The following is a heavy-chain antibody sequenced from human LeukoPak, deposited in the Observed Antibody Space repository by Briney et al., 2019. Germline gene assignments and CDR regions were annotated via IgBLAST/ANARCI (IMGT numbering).Heavy chain of an antibody. Sequence: GASVKVSCKASGYTFTGYYMHWVRQAPGQGLEWMGWINANTGGTNAQKFQGRVTMTRDTSISTAYMELSRLRSDDTAVYYCARGEGVNYRYSGFGYFNAVDYWGQGTLVTVSS. D-gene: IGHD3-16*02. J-gene: IGHJ4*02. CDR3: ARGEGVNYRYSGFGYFNAVDY. V-gene: IGHV1-2*02. CDR1: GYTFTGYY. CDR2: INANTGGT.